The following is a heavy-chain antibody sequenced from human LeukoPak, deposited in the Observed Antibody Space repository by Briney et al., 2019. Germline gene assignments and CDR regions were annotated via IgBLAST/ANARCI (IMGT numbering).Heavy chain of an antibody. CDR1: GFTFSSYG. CDR2: IRYDGGNK. V-gene: IGHV3-30*02. D-gene: IGHD3-22*01. J-gene: IGHJ4*02. CDR3: AKLFDSSGFDY. Sequence: GGTLRLSCAASGFTFSSYGMHWVRKAPGKGLEWVAFIRYDGGNKYYADSVKGRFTTSRDNSKNTLYLQMNSLRAEDTAVYYCAKLFDSSGFDYWGQGTLVTVSS.